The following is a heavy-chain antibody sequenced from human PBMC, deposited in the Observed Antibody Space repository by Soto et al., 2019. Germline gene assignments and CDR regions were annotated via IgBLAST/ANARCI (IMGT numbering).Heavy chain of an antibody. V-gene: IGHV1-46*01. J-gene: IGHJ5*02. Sequence: ASVKVSCKASGGTFSSYAISWVRQAPGQGLEWMGIINPSGGSTSYAQKFQGRVTMTRDTSTSTVYMELSSLRSEDTAVYYCARAITIFGVVTYNWFDPWGQGTLVTVSS. CDR3: ARAITIFGVVTYNWFDP. CDR2: INPSGGST. CDR1: GGTFSSYA. D-gene: IGHD3-3*01.